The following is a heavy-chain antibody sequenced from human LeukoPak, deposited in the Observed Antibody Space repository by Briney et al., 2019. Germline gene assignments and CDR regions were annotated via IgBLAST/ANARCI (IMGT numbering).Heavy chain of an antibody. CDR2: ISAYNGNT. CDR3: ARDMFPGSSGVVIKNMDI. D-gene: IGHD3-3*01. J-gene: IGHJ6*03. Sequence: ASVKVSCKASSYSFTSYGFSWVRQAPGQGLEWMGWISAYNGNTKYAQKLQGRVTMTTDTSTSTAYMELRSLRSDDTAVYYCARDMFPGSSGVVIKNMDIWGKGTTVTISS. CDR1: SYSFTSYG. V-gene: IGHV1-18*01.